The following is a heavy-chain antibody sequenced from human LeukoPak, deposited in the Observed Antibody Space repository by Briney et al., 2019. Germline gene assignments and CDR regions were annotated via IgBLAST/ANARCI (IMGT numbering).Heavy chain of an antibody. D-gene: IGHD3-22*01. CDR1: GGSISSYY. CDR3: ARGRYYYDSSGYLFDY. Sequence: SETLSLTCAVSGGSISSYYWSWIRQPAGKGLEWIGRIYTSGSTNYNPSLKSRVTMSVDTSKNQFSLKLSSVTAADTAVYYCARGRYYYDSSGYLFDYWGQGTLVTVSS. J-gene: IGHJ4*02. V-gene: IGHV4-4*07. CDR2: IYTSGST.